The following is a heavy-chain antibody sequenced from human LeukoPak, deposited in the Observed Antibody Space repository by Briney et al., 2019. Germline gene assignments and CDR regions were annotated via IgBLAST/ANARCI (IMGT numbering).Heavy chain of an antibody. J-gene: IGHJ4*02. CDR2: IRGSGGST. CDR3: AKDAPVNIVVVPAANS. CDR1: GFTFSSYA. D-gene: IGHD2-2*01. Sequence: GRSLRLSCAAAGFTFSSYAMSWVSQAPGEWLEWVSAIRGSGGSTYYADSVKGRFTISKGKSKNTMYLQMNSLRAEETAVYYCAKDAPVNIVVVPAANSWGQGTLVTVSS. V-gene: IGHV3-23*01.